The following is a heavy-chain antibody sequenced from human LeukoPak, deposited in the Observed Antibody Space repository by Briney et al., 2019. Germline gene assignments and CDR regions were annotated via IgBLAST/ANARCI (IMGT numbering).Heavy chain of an antibody. Sequence: SETLSLTCTVSGGSISSYYWSWIRQPPGKGLEWIGYIYYSGSTNYSPSLKSRVTISVDTSKNQFSLKLSSVTAADTAVYYCARDTAMAFDYWGQGTLVTVSS. CDR3: ARDTAMAFDY. J-gene: IGHJ4*02. V-gene: IGHV4-59*01. CDR1: GGSISSYY. CDR2: IYYSGST. D-gene: IGHD5-18*01.